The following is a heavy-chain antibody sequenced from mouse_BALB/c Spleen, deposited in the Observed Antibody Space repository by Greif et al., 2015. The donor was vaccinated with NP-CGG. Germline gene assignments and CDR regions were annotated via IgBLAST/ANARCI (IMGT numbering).Heavy chain of an antibody. Sequence: EVQRVESGGGLVQPGGSLRLSCATSGSTFTDYYMSWVRQPPGKALEWLGFIRNKANGYTTEYSASVKGRFTISRDNSQSILYLQMNTLRAEDSATYYCARDIDPFAYWGQGTLVTVSA. J-gene: IGHJ3*01. CDR1: GSTFTDYY. CDR3: ARDIDPFAY. CDR2: IRNKANGYTT. V-gene: IGHV7-3*02.